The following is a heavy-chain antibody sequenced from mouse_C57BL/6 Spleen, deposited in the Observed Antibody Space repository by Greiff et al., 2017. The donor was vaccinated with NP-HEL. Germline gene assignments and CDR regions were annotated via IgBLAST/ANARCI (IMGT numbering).Heavy chain of an antibody. D-gene: IGHD2-14*01. J-gene: IGHJ1*03. CDR2: IYWDDDK. Sequence: QVTLKECGPGILQSSQTLSLTCSFSGFSLSTSGMGVSWIRQPSGKGLEWLAHIYWDDDKRYNPSLKSRLTISKDTSRNQVFLKITSVDTADTATYYCAREVPSYWYFDVWGTGTTVTVSS. V-gene: IGHV8-12*01. CDR1: GFSLSTSGMG. CDR3: AREVPSYWYFDV.